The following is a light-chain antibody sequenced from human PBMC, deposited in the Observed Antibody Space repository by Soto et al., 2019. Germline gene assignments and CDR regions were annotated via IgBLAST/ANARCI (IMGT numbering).Light chain of an antibody. CDR3: QQRNNWPGT. V-gene: IGKV3-11*01. Sequence: EIVLTQSPGTLSLSPGEIATLSFSASQSVISNSLAWFQQKPGQAPRLLIYGASNRATGIPARFSGSGSGTDFTLTISSLEPEDFAVYYCQQRNNWPGTFGQGTKVDIK. CDR1: QSVISN. J-gene: IGKJ1*01. CDR2: GAS.